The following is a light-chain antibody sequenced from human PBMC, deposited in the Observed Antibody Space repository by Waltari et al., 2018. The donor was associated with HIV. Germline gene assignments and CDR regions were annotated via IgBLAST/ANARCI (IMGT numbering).Light chain of an antibody. CDR3: QSYDNSLSGYV. J-gene: IGLJ1*01. V-gene: IGLV3-21*02. CDR1: NIAATKS. Sequence: YVLTQHPSVSVAPGQTARITCGGHNIAATKSVPWYRLNPGQAPVVVIYDDRDRPSGIPDRFSGSKSATSGSLAIAGLQPEDEADYYCQSYDNSLSGYVFGTGTKVTVL. CDR2: DDR.